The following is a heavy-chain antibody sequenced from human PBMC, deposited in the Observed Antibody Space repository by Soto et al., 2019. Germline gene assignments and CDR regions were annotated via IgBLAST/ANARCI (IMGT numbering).Heavy chain of an antibody. D-gene: IGHD1-26*01. CDR1: GFTFSTYG. CDR2: IYYDGINK. CDR3: ARDAGGSVDY. J-gene: IGHJ4*02. V-gene: IGHV3-33*01. Sequence: GGSLRLSCAVSGFTFSTYGIHWVRQAPGKGLEWVAVIYYDGINKYYVDSVKGRFTISRDNSKNTVFLQMNSLRVEDTAVYFCARDAGGSVDYWGQGTLVTVSS.